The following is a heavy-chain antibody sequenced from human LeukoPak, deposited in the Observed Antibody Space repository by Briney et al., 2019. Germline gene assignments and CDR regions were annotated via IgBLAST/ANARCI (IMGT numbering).Heavy chain of an antibody. Sequence: GGSLRLSCAASGFTFSSHAMNWVRQAPGKGLEWVSTISIDGSSTFYADSMKGRFTISRDNAKNSLYLQMNSLRAEDTAVYYCARESGNTIDYWGQGTLVTVSS. CDR1: GFTFSSHA. J-gene: IGHJ4*02. V-gene: IGHV3-23*01. CDR3: ARESGNTIDY. CDR2: ISIDGSST. D-gene: IGHD1-26*01.